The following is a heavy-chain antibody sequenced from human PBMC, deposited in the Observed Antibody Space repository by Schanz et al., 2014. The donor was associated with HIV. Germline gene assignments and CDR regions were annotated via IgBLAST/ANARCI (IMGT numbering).Heavy chain of an antibody. CDR3: AKDRGVASGMVTNYYYGLDV. CDR1: GFSLSGYG. D-gene: IGHD5-18*01. V-gene: IGHV3-9*01. J-gene: IGHJ6*02. CDR2: INWRSDSI. Sequence: EVQLVESGGGLEQPGGSLRLSCAASGFSLSGYGMNWVRQAPGKGLEWVSGINWRSDSIGYADSVKGRFTISRDNAKNSLYLQMNSLRAEDTALYYCAKDRGVASGMVTNYYYGLDVWGQGTTVTVSS.